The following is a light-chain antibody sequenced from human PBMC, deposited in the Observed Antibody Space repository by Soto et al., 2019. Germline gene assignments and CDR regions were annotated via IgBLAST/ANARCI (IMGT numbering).Light chain of an antibody. CDR1: QSISDS. V-gene: IGKV1-5*01. CDR2: DAS. CDR3: QQYSSYWT. J-gene: IGKJ1*01. Sequence: GATVTLSCRASQSISDSLAWYQQKPRKAPKLVIYDASRLESGVPSRFSGSGSGTEFTLTITSLKPDDFATYYCQQYSSYWTFGQGTKVDIK.